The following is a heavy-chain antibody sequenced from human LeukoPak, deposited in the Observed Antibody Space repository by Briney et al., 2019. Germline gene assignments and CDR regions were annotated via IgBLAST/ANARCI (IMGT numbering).Heavy chain of an antibody. J-gene: IGHJ5*02. CDR3: AREGYYDSSGCYHNWFDP. CDR2: INPNSGGT. V-gene: IGHV1-2*04. CDR1: GYTFTGYY. D-gene: IGHD3-22*01. Sequence: ASVKVSCKASGYTFTGYYMHWVRQAPGQGLEWMGWINPNSGGTNYAQKFQGWVTMTRDTSISTAYMELSRLRSDDTAVYYCAREGYYDSSGCYHNWFDPWGQGTLVTVSS.